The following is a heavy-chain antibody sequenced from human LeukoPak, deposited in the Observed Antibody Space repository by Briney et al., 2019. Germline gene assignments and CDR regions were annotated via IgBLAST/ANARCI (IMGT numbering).Heavy chain of an antibody. CDR3: ASWGVRGVPPDNWFDP. CDR2: ISKSGDTT. V-gene: IGHV3-11*04. D-gene: IGHD3-10*01. CDR1: GFTFSSYA. Sequence: GGSLRLSCAASGFTFSSYAISWIRQAPGKGLEWVSYISKSGDTTVYADSVKGRFSISRDNAKNSLYLQMNSLRVEDTAVYYCASWGVRGVPPDNWFDPWGQGTLVTVSS. J-gene: IGHJ5*02.